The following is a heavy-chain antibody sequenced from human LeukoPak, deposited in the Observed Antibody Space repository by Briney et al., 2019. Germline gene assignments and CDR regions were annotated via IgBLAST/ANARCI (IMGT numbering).Heavy chain of an antibody. Sequence: SVKVSCKASGGTFSSYAISWVRQAPGQGLEWMGGIIPIFGTANYAQKFQGRVTITADESSSTAYMELSSLRSEDTALYYCAINSGNLYFLEYWGQGSLVTVSS. CDR1: GGTFSSYA. V-gene: IGHV1-69*01. D-gene: IGHD1-26*01. CDR2: IIPIFGTA. CDR3: AINSGNLYFLEY. J-gene: IGHJ4*02.